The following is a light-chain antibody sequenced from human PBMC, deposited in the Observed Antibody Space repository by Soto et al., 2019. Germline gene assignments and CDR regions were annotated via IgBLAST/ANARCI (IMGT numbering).Light chain of an antibody. V-gene: IGKV3-11*01. CDR2: DAS. CDR1: QSVGSF. J-gene: IGKJ3*01. Sequence: EIVLTQSPATLSLSPGERATLSCRASQSVGSFLAWYQQKSGQAPRLLIYDASNRAPGIPARFSGSGAGTDFPLTISRLEHEDFAVYYYQHRNSCLGTFGPGTKVDIK. CDR3: QHRNSCLGT.